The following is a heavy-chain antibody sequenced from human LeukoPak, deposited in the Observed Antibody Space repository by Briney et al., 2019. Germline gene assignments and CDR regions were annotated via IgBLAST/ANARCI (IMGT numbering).Heavy chain of an antibody. CDR2: INPSGGST. Sequence: ASVKVSCKASGYTFTSYYMHWVRQAPGQGLEGMGKINPSGGSTTYAQKFQGRVTMTRDTSTSTVYMELSSLRSEDTAVYYCARDPLVYSSSSQGYFDYWGQGTLVTVSS. D-gene: IGHD6-13*01. CDR3: ARDPLVYSSSSQGYFDY. CDR1: GYTFTSYY. J-gene: IGHJ4*02. V-gene: IGHV1-46*01.